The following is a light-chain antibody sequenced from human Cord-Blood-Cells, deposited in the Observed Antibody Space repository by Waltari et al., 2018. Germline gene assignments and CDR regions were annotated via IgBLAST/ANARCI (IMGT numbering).Light chain of an antibody. J-gene: IGKJ4*01. CDR2: AAS. V-gene: IGKV1-39*01. CDR3: QQSYSTPPLT. Sequence: DIQMTQSPSSLSASVGDRVTITCRASQSISSYLNWYQQKPGKAPKLLIYAASSLQSGVPSRFSGSGSGTDFTLTISSRQPEDLATYYCQQSYSTPPLTFGGGTKVEIK. CDR1: QSISSY.